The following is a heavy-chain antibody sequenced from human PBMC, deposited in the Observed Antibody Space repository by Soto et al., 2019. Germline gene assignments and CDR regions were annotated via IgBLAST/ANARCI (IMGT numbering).Heavy chain of an antibody. J-gene: IGHJ4*02. Sequence: GGSLRLSCAASGFTFGDYYMTWVRQAPGKGLEWISYISSTSAYTNYADYVKGRFTVSRDNSKNTLYLQMNSLRAEDTAVFYCAKDQGRITIFGVADYWGQGTLVTVSS. CDR2: ISSTSAYT. CDR3: AKDQGRITIFGVADY. CDR1: GFTFGDYY. D-gene: IGHD3-3*01. V-gene: IGHV3-11*06.